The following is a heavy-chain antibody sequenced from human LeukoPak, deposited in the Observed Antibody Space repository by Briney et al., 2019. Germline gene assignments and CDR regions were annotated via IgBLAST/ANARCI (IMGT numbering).Heavy chain of an antibody. D-gene: IGHD1/OR15-1a*01. J-gene: IGHJ6*03. CDR2: IYSGGTT. CDR3: AIDGYGNNYTGV. Sequence: GGSLRLSCAGSGFTATSNFMSWCRQAPGKGLEWVSVIYSGGTTYYADSVKGRFTISRDNSRNTLYLQMNSLRAEDTAVYYCAIDGYGNNYTGVWGKGTTVTVSS. CDR1: GFTATSNF. V-gene: IGHV3-53*01.